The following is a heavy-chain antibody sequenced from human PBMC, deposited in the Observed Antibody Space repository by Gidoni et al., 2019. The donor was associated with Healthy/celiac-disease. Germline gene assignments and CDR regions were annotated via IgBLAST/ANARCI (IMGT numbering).Heavy chain of an antibody. V-gene: IGHV3-23*01. CDR2: ISGSGGST. CDR3: AIGGVDYYDSSGAFDY. Sequence: EVQLLESGGGLVQTGGSLRLSCAASGFTFSGYAMSWVRQAPGKGLEWVSAISGSGGSTYYADSVKCRFTISRDNSKNTLYLQMNSLRAEDTAVYYCAIGGVDYYDSSGAFDYWGQGTLVTVSS. D-gene: IGHD3-22*01. CDR1: GFTFSGYA. J-gene: IGHJ4*02.